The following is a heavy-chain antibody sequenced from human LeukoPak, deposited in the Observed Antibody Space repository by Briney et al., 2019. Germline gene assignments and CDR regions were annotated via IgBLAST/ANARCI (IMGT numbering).Heavy chain of an antibody. J-gene: IGHJ4*02. CDR1: GGSISSYY. CDR3: ARYSILTGYFDY. D-gene: IGHD3-9*01. V-gene: IGHV4-59*01. Sequence: SETLSLTCTVSGGSISSYYWIWLRQPPGKGLEGMGYIYYSGSTNYNPSLKSRVTISVDTSKNQFSLKLSSVTAADTAVYYCARYSILTGYFDYWGQGTLVTVSS. CDR2: IYYSGST.